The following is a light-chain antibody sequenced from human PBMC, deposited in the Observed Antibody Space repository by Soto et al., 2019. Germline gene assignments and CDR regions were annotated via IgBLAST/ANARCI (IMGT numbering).Light chain of an antibody. J-gene: IGLJ1*01. CDR1: SSNIGATYD. Sequence: QSVLTQPPSVSGAPGQRVTISCTGSSSNIGATYDVQWYQQLPGTAPKLLIYGNSNRPSGVPDRFSGSKSGTSASLAITGLQAYDEAYYYCQSYDSSLSAHYVFGAGTKLTVL. CDR3: QSYDSSLSAHYV. V-gene: IGLV1-40*01. CDR2: GNS.